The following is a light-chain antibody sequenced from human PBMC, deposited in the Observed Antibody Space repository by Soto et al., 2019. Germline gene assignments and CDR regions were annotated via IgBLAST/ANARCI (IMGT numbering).Light chain of an antibody. Sequence: ELVLTQSPGTLSLSPGERATLSCRASQSISSSYLAWYQHKPGQPPRLLMYAASSRATGTPDRFSGSGSGTDDTVTISRLEHEDFAVYYCQHYGSARTFGQATKMEIK. CDR1: QSISSSY. V-gene: IGKV3-20*01. CDR3: QHYGSART. CDR2: AAS. J-gene: IGKJ1*01.